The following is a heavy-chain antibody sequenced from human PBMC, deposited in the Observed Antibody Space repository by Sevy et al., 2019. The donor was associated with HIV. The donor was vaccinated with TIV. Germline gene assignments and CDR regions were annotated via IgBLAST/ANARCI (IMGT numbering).Heavy chain of an antibody. J-gene: IGHJ4*02. CDR1: GFTFSSYE. CDR3: ARDRQGITVAGTAIDY. CDR2: ITLSGSSM. V-gene: IGHV3-48*03. Sequence: GGSLRLSCTASGFTFSSYEMNWVRQAPGKGLEWISYITLSGSSMYYADSLKGRFTISRDNAKNSLYLQMNSLRAEDTAVYYCARDRQGITVAGTAIDYWGQGTLVTVSS. D-gene: IGHD6-19*01.